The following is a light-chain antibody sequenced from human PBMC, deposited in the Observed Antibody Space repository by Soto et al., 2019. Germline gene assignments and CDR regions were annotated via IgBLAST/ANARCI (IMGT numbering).Light chain of an antibody. Sequence: EIVMTQSPATLSFSPGERATLSCRASQTVTKYLAWYQQKPGQAPRLLIYDTSNRATGIPARFSGSGSGTDFTLTISSLQPDDFAVYFCQQRSNWPFTFGPGTTVDFK. CDR2: DTS. CDR3: QQRSNWPFT. V-gene: IGKV3-11*01. J-gene: IGKJ3*01. CDR1: QTVTKY.